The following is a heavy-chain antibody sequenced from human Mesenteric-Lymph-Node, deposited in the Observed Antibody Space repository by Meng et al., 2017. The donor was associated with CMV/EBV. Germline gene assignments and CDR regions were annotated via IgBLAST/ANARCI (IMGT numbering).Heavy chain of an antibody. V-gene: IGHV5-51*01. CDR2: IFPRDSDT. Sequence: GGSLRLSCKGSGYSFSSYWIAWFRQMPGQGLEWMGIIFPRDSDTRYNPSFQGQVTISADKSINTAYLQWPSLKASDTAVYYCARSGEPYLLVGWFFDPWGQGTLVTVSS. J-gene: IGHJ5*02. D-gene: IGHD2-2*01. CDR3: ARSGEPYLLVGWFFDP. CDR1: GYSFSSYW.